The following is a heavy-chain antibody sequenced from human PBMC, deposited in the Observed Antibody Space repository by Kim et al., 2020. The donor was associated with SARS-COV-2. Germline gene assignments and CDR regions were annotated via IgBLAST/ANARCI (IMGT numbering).Heavy chain of an antibody. J-gene: IGHJ4*02. CDR2: IRSKANSYAT. Sequence: GGSLRLSCAASGFTFSGSAMHWVRQASVKGLKWVGRIRSKANSYATAYAASVKGRFTISRDDSKNTAYLQMNSLKTEDTAVYYCTSKGSSSWYADYWGQGTLVTVSS. D-gene: IGHD6-13*01. CDR1: GFTFSGSA. CDR3: TSKGSSSWYADY. V-gene: IGHV3-73*01.